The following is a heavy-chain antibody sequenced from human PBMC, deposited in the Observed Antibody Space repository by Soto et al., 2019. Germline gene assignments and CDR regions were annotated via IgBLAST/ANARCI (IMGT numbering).Heavy chain of an antibody. CDR2: IYYSGST. CDR3: ARDGGYGSGSYYYAY. D-gene: IGHD3-10*01. Sequence: QVQLQESGPGLVKPSQTLSLTCTVSGGSISSGGYYWSWIRQHPGKGLEWIGYIYYSGSTNYNPSLKRRVTLAVSTSKNPVSRTLSSVTPADTAVSSCARDGGYGSGSYYYAYWGQGTLVTVSS. CDR1: GGSISSGGYY. J-gene: IGHJ4*02. V-gene: IGHV4-31*03.